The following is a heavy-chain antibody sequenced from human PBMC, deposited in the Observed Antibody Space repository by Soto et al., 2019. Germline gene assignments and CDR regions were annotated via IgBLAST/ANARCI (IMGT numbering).Heavy chain of an antibody. CDR1: GGTFSSYA. J-gene: IGHJ4*02. V-gene: IGHV1-69*13. CDR2: IIPIFGTA. Sequence: GASVKVSCKASGGTFSSYAISWVRQAPGQGLEWMGGIIPIFGTANYAQKFQGRVTITADESTSTAYMELSSLRSEDTAVYYCARGLDLPNPFDYWGRGTLVTVSS. CDR3: ARGLDLPNPFDY.